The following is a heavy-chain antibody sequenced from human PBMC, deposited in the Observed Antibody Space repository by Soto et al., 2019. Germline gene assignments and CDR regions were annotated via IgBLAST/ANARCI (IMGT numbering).Heavy chain of an antibody. CDR3: ARGGAMGVDY. CDR2: IYFDGITT. D-gene: IGHD2-8*01. V-gene: IGHV3-74*01. CDR1: GFTFNTHW. J-gene: IGHJ4*02. Sequence: EVQLVESGGGVVQPGGSLRLSCTASGFTFNTHWMHCVRQAPGKGLAWVSRIYFDGITTNYADSVKGRLTVSRDNAKNTVYLHVNTLRDEDTAVYYCARGGAMGVDYWGQGTLVTVSS.